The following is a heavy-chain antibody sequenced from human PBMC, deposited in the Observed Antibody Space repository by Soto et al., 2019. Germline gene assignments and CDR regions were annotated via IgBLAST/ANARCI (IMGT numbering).Heavy chain of an antibody. D-gene: IGHD2-21*02. CDR2: ITVYNGNT. V-gene: IGHV1-18*01. J-gene: IGHJ4*02. CDR1: GYTFITYG. Sequence: ASVKVSCKASGYTFITYGINWVRQAPGQGLEWMGWITVYNGNTNYAQKPQGRVTMTTDTSTSTAYMELRSLTSDDTAVYYCARCGGDCRRSFDYWGQGTLVTVSS. CDR3: ARCGGDCRRSFDY.